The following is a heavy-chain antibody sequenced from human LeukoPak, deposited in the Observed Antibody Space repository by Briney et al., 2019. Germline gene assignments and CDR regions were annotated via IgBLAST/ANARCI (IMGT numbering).Heavy chain of an antibody. CDR2: IYSGGRT. CDR3: ARMGIAAVGAYYFDY. V-gene: IGHV3-66*01. CDR1: GFSVSSTY. J-gene: IGHJ4*02. Sequence: GGSLRLSCAASGFSVSSTYMGWVRQAPGKGLEWVSVIYSGGRTYYADSVKGRFTISRDNSKNTLYLQMNSLRAEDTAVYYCARMGIAAVGAYYFDYWGQGTLVAVSS. D-gene: IGHD6-13*01.